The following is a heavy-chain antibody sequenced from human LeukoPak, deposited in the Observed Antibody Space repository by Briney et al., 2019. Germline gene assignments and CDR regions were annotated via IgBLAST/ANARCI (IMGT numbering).Heavy chain of an antibody. D-gene: IGHD7-27*01. CDR3: ARERNWAIDY. Sequence: ASVKASCKASGGTFSSYAISWVLQAPGQGLEWMGGIIPIFGTANYAQKFQGRVTITADESTSTAYMELSSLRSEDTAVYYCARERNWAIDYWGQGTLVTVSS. V-gene: IGHV1-69*13. CDR2: IIPIFGTA. J-gene: IGHJ4*02. CDR1: GGTFSSYA.